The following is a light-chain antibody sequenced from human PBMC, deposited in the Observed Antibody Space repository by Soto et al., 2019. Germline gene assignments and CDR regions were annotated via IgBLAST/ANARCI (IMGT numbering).Light chain of an antibody. Sequence: DIQMTQSPSTLSASVVDRVTITCLASQIISSWLAWYQQKPGKAPKLLIYDVSTLGTGVPSRFSGSGSGTDFTLTISSLQPDDSATYYCQQYNTFWTFGQGTKVDIK. J-gene: IGKJ1*01. CDR3: QQYNTFWT. CDR2: DVS. CDR1: QIISSW. V-gene: IGKV1-5*01.